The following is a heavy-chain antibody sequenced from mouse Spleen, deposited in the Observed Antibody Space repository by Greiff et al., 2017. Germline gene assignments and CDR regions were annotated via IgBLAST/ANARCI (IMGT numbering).Heavy chain of an antibody. D-gene: IGHD2-4*01. J-gene: IGHJ3*01. CDR1: GFNIKDDY. CDR2: IDPENGDT. V-gene: IGHV14-4*01. CDR3: TTPNDYDEAWFAY. Sequence: VQLQQSGAELVRPGASVKLSCTASGFNIKDDYMHWVKQRPEQGLEWIGWIDPENGDTEYASKFQGKATITADTSSNTAYLQLSSLTSEDTAVYYCTTPNDYDEAWFAYWGQGTLVTVSA.